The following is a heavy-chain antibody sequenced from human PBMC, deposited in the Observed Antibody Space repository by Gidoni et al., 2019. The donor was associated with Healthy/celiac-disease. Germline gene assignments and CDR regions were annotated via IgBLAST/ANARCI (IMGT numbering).Heavy chain of an antibody. J-gene: IGHJ5*02. CDR1: GDNFTGYY. Sequence: QVQLVQSGAEVKKPGASVKVSCKASGDNFTGYYMHWVRQAPGQGLEWMGWINPNSGVTNYAQKFQGMVTMTRDTSISTAYMELSRLRSDDTAVYYCARVGPPYNWNDPRGGFDPWGQGTLVTVSS. D-gene: IGHD1-20*01. CDR2: INPNSGVT. V-gene: IGHV1-2*02. CDR3: ARVGPPYNWNDPRGGFDP.